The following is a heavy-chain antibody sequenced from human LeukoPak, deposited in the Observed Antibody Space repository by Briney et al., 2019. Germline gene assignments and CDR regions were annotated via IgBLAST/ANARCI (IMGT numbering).Heavy chain of an antibody. D-gene: IGHD1-26*01. Sequence: SETLSLTCTVSGGSISSSSYYWGWIRQPPGKGLEWIGSIYYSRSTYYNPSLKSRVTISVDTSKNQFSLKLSSVTAADTAVYYCARGGSSSGSHRRDFDYWDQGTLVTVSS. CDR2: IYYSRST. J-gene: IGHJ4*02. CDR3: ARGGSSSGSHRRDFDY. CDR1: GGSISSSSYY. V-gene: IGHV4-39*07.